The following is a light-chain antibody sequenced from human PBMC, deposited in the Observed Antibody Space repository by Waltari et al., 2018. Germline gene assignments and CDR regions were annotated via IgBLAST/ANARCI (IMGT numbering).Light chain of an antibody. CDR3: QQYYNTPFT. V-gene: IGKV4-1*01. CDR1: QSVLYSSNNKNY. CDR2: WAS. J-gene: IGKJ3*01. Sequence: DIVMTQSPDSLAVSLGERATINCKSSQSVLYSSNNKNYLAWYQQKAGQPPKVLIYWASTRESGVPDRFSGSGSGTDFTLTISSLQAEDVALYDCQQYYNTPFTFGPGTKVDIK.